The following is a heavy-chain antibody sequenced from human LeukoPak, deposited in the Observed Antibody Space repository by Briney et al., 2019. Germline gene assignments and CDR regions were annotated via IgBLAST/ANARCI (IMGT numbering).Heavy chain of an antibody. CDR2: IYYSGST. CDR1: GGSISRSRDY. CDR3: ARETPYGSGSYPFDY. J-gene: IGHJ4*02. D-gene: IGHD3-10*01. Sequence: SETLSLTCTVSGGSISRSRDYWGRIRQPPGKGLEWIGSIYYSGSTYYNPSLKSRVTISGDTSKNRFSLKLSSVTAADTAMYYCARETPYGSGSYPFDYWGQGILVTVSS. V-gene: IGHV4-39*07.